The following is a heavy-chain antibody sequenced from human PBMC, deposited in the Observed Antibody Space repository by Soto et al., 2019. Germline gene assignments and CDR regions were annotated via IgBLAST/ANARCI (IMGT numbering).Heavy chain of an antibody. J-gene: IGHJ2*01. D-gene: IGHD3-9*01. CDR3: AKDWCTFNDKYVNWYFNL. V-gene: IGHV3-30*18. CDR2: ISYDGSSK. Sequence: QVQLVESGGGVVQPGRSLRLSCVASGFTFRSYGVHWVRQAPGKGLEWVAVISYDGSSKNYGDSVQGRITVSRDNSKNPQYLQMDSLRADDTAVYYCAKDWCTFNDKYVNWYFNLWGPGTLVTVSS. CDR1: GFTFRSYG.